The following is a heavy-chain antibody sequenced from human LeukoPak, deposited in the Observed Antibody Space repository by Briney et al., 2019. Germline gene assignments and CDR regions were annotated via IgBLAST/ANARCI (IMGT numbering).Heavy chain of an antibody. CDR1: DASVSGGYRY. D-gene: IGHD3/OR15-3a*01. CDR2: IENSGTT. V-gene: IGHV4-61*02. J-gene: IGHJ6*03. CDR3: ASLDDPHRSGYYKDV. Sequence: SETPSLTCTVSDASVSGGYRYWSWIRQPAGKGLEWIGRIENSGTTYYNPSLESRVTISVDTSKNQFYLSLRSVTAADTAVYFCASLDDPHRSGYYKDVWGKGTTVTVSS.